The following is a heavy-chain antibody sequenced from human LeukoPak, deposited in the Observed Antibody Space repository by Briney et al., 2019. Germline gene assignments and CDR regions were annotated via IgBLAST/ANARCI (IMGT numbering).Heavy chain of an antibody. J-gene: IGHJ4*02. CDR1: EFTSRDYN. V-gene: IGHV3-11*01. Sequence: GGPLGPPGAPSEFTSRDYNRGWIRQAPGNRLEWVSYISSSGITEYHADSVKGRFTISRDNAKKSLYLQMNSLRGEDTAVYYCARETGGYFDYWGPGTLVTVSS. D-gene: IGHD1-1*01. CDR2: ISSSGITE. CDR3: ARETGGYFDY.